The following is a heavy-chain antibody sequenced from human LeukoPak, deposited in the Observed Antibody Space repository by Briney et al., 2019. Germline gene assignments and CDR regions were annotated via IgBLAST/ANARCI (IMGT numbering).Heavy chain of an antibody. V-gene: IGHV3-21*01. CDR2: INSYSSDI. J-gene: IGHJ3*02. CDR1: GFTFKNYN. CDR3: ARKRSPGAFDI. Sequence: GGSLRLSCAGSGFTFKNYNMNWVRQAPGKGLDWVSSINSYSSDIYYADSVKGRSTISRDNAKNSLYLQMNSLRAEDTAVYYCARKRSPGAFDIWGQGTMVTVSS.